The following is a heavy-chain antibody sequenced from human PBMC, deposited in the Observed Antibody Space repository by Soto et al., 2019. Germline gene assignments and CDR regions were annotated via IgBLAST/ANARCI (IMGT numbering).Heavy chain of an antibody. D-gene: IGHD4-17*01. V-gene: IGHV3-33*01. Sequence: QVQLVESGGGVVQPGRSLRLSCAASGFTFSSYGMHWVRQAPGKGLEWVAVIWYDGSNKYYADSVKGRFTISRDNSKNTLYLQMNSLRAEDTAVYYCARDPLHGDYSENWFDPWGQGTLVTVSS. CDR2: IWYDGSNK. CDR1: GFTFSSYG. CDR3: ARDPLHGDYSENWFDP. J-gene: IGHJ5*02.